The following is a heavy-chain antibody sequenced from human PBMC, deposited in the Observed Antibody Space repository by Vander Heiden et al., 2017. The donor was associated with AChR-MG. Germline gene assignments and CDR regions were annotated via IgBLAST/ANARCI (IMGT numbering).Heavy chain of an antibody. CDR3: VKVGDYHYDSRGQTPRYFDY. V-gene: IGHV3-48*02. J-gene: IGHJ4*02. CDR1: GFRFRLHS. Sequence: EVQLVESGGGLVRRGGALSISCTASGFRFRLHSISWARPAPGRGLEWVAYISGTTSDIYYADYVQGRFTVSRDNARNSVDLQMHTLRDEDTAIYYCVKVGDYHYDSRGQTPRYFDYWGLGTLVTVSS. D-gene: IGHD3-22*01. CDR2: ISGTTSDI.